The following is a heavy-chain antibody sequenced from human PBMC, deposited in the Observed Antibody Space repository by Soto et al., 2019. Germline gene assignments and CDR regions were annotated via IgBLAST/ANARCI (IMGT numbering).Heavy chain of an antibody. CDR3: ARNFGEYFDY. J-gene: IGHJ4*02. CDR2: IYPGDSGT. Sequence: PGESLKISCKGSGNSFTSYWIGWVRQMPGKGLERMGMIYPGDSGTRYSPSFQGQVPISADKSISTAYLQWSSLKASDTALSYYARNFGEYFDYWGQGTLVTVS. D-gene: IGHD3-10*01. CDR1: GNSFTSYW. V-gene: IGHV5-51*01.